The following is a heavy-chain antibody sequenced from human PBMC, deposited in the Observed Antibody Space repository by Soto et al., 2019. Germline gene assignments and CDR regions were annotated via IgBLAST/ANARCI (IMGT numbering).Heavy chain of an antibody. Sequence: PSETLSLTCTVSGGSISSGGYYWSWIRQHPGKGLEWIGYIYYSGSTYYNPSLKSRVTISVDTSKNQFSLKLSSVTAADTAVYYCARDTSRLWFGELGYWGQGTLVTVSS. J-gene: IGHJ4*02. CDR3: ARDTSRLWFGELGY. CDR1: GGSISSGGYY. V-gene: IGHV4-31*03. CDR2: IYYSGST. D-gene: IGHD3-10*01.